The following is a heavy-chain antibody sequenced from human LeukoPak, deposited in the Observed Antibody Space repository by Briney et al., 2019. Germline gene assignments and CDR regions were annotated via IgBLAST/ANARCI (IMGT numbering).Heavy chain of an antibody. CDR3: ARDHDYVWGSYRYTGYYFDY. CDR1: GYTFTSYY. Sequence: ASVKVSCKASGYTFTSYYMHWVRQAPGQGLEWMGIINPSGGSTSYAQKFQGRVTMTRDTSTSTVYMELGSLRSEDTAVYYCARDHDYVWGSYRYTGYYFDYWGQGTLVTVSS. D-gene: IGHD3-16*02. CDR2: INPSGGST. V-gene: IGHV1-46*01. J-gene: IGHJ4*02.